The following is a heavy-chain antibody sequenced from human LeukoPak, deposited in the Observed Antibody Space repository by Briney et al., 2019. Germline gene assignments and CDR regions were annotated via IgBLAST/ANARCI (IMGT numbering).Heavy chain of an antibody. Sequence: GGSPRLSCAASGFTVSSNYMSWVRQAPGKGLEWVSVIYSGGSTYYVDPVKGRFTISRDNSKNTLYLQMNSLRAEDTAVYYCARDQDYGGSTGDYWGQGTLVTVSS. D-gene: IGHD4-23*01. V-gene: IGHV3-53*01. CDR1: GFTVSSNY. CDR3: ARDQDYGGSTGDY. J-gene: IGHJ4*02. CDR2: IYSGGST.